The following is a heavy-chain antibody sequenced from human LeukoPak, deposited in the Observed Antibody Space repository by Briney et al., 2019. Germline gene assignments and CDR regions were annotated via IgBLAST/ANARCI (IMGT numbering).Heavy chain of an antibody. Sequence: GGSLRLSCAASGFTFSSYAMSWVRQAPGKGLEWVSAISGSGGSTYYADSVKGRFTISRDNSKNTLYLQMNSLRAEDTAVYYCAKARGYFDTSGFRYFDYWGQGTLVTVSS. D-gene: IGHD3-22*01. J-gene: IGHJ4*02. V-gene: IGHV3-23*01. CDR2: ISGSGGST. CDR1: GFTFSSYA. CDR3: AKARGYFDTSGFRYFDY.